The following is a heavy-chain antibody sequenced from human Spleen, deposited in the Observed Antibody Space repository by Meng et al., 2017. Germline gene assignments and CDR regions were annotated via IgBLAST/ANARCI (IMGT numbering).Heavy chain of an antibody. D-gene: IGHD3-10*01. J-gene: IGHJ4*02. Sequence: SETLSLTCTVSGGPISSGFYYWTWIRQHPGKGLEWIGNIYCSGNTYYNPSLKSRITISVDTSKNQFSLKLSSVTAADTAVYYCASGVRGVRDFDYWGQGTLVTVSS. CDR1: GGPISSGFYY. CDR3: ASGVRGVRDFDY. CDR2: IYCSGNT. V-gene: IGHV4-31*03.